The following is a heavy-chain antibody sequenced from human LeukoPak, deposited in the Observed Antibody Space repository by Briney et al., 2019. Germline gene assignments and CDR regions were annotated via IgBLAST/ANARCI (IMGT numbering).Heavy chain of an antibody. CDR2: IYTGENT. V-gene: IGHV3-66*04. J-gene: IGHJ4*02. CDR1: GFTFSSYA. Sequence: GGSLRLSCAASGFTFSSYAMRWVRQAPGRGLEWVSVIYTGENTYYADSVMGRFTISRDSSRNTLYLQMNSLRAEDTAVYYCAKQGYGSYFFHWGQGTLVTVSS. CDR3: AKQGYGSYFFH. D-gene: IGHD1-26*01.